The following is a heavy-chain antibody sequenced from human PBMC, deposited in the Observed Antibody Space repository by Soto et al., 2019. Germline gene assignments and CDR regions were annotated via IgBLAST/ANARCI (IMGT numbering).Heavy chain of an antibody. V-gene: IGHV1-69*06. CDR3: ARAHLGYCSRTCCYTRFDY. J-gene: IGHJ4*02. Sequence: SVKVSRKASGGTFSSYAISWVRQAPGQGLEWMGGIIPIFGTANYAQKFQGRVTITADKHTGTVYMELSSLRSEETAVYYCARAHLGYCSRTCCYTRFDYWGQGTLVTVSS. D-gene: IGHD2-2*02. CDR1: GGTFSSYA. CDR2: IIPIFGTA.